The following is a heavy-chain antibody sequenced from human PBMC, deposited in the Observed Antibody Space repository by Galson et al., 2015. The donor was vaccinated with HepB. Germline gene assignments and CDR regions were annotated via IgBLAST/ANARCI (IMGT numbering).Heavy chain of an antibody. CDR1: GFTFGDYA. J-gene: IGHJ4*02. V-gene: IGHV3-49*03. D-gene: IGHD1-1*01. Sequence: SLRLSCAASGFTFGDYAMSWFRQAPGKGLEWVGFIRSKAYGGTTEYAASVKGRFTISRDDSKSIAYLQMNSLKTEDTAVYYCTRVGTTGTTCNDYWGQGTLVTVSS. CDR3: TRVGTTGTTCNDY. CDR2: IRSKAYGGTT.